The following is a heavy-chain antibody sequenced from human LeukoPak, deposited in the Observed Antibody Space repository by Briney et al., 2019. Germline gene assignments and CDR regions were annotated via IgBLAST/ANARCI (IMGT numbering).Heavy chain of an antibody. CDR3: ARDGTSVVGSLDY. Sequence: PGGSLRLSCAASGFTFSDYYMSWIRQAPGKGLEWVASIKQDGSEKYYVDSVKGRFTISRDNAKNSLYLQMNSLRAEDTAVYYCARDGTSVVGSLDYWGQGTLVTVSS. CDR1: GFTFSDYY. CDR2: IKQDGSEK. V-gene: IGHV3-7*05. J-gene: IGHJ4*02. D-gene: IGHD2-15*01.